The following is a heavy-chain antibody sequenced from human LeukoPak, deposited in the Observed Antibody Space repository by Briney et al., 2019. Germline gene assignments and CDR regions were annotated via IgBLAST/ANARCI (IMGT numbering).Heavy chain of an antibody. CDR3: ARGHSGYDYYFDY. CDR1: VLSISSGDYY. CDR2: IYYSGST. Sequence: TSSETLSLTCTVSVLSISSGDYYWSWIRQPPGKGLEWIGYIYYSGSTYYNPSLKSRVTISVDTSKNQFSLKLSSVTAADTAVYYCARGHSGYDYYFDYWGQGTLVTVSS. V-gene: IGHV4-30-4*01. D-gene: IGHD5-12*01. J-gene: IGHJ4*02.